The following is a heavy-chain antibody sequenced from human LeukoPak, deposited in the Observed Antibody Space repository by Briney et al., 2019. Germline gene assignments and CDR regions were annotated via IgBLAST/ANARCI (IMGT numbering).Heavy chain of an antibody. V-gene: IGHV1-18*01. Sequence: GASVKVSCKASGYTFTTYGITWVRQAPGQGLEWMGWFTPNNGNINYAQKFQGRFTMTTDTSTTTAYMELRSLRSDDTAVYYCARGGKYYYDSSGSLYYYYMDVWGKGTTVTISS. CDR1: GYTFTTYG. CDR2: FTPNNGNI. CDR3: ARGGKYYYDSSGSLYYYYMDV. J-gene: IGHJ6*03. D-gene: IGHD3-22*01.